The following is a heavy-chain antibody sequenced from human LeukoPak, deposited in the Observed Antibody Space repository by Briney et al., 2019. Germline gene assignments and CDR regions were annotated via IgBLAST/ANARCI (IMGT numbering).Heavy chain of an antibody. J-gene: IGHJ4*02. Sequence: GGSLRLSCAASGFTFSSTWMSWVRQAPVKGLEWVANINQDGSEKNYVDSVKGRFTISRDNAKNSLYLQMNSLRVEDTAVYYCARDVVAGHFGYWGQGTLVTVSS. D-gene: IGHD6-19*01. V-gene: IGHV3-7*01. CDR3: ARDVVAGHFGY. CDR1: GFTFSSTW. CDR2: INQDGSEK.